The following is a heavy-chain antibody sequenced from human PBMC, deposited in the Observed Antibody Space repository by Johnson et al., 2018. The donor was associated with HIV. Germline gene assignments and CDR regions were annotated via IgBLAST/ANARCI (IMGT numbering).Heavy chain of an antibody. CDR3: ARSMTTVTVAFDI. J-gene: IGHJ3*02. V-gene: IGHV3-33*01. CDR1: GFTFSRYG. Sequence: QVQLVESGGGVVQPGRSLRLSCAASGFTFSRYGMHWVRQAPGKGLEWVAVIWYDGSNKYYADSVKGRFTISRDNSKNTLYLQMNSLRAEDTAVYYCARSMTTVTVAFDIWGQGTMVTVSS. CDR2: IWYDGSNK. D-gene: IGHD4-17*01.